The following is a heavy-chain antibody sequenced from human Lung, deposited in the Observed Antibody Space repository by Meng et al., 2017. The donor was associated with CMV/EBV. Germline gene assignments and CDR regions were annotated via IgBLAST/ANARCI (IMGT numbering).Heavy chain of an antibody. CDR1: GGSLSGHS. D-gene: IGHD2-2*01. Sequence: LXCAVYGGSLSGHSWSWIRQPPGQGLEWIGDIYQRGSPNYNSSVKSRVTISLDTSRNQFSLNLKSLTAADGAVYFCARGLGYCNSATCYSYFYYAMDVWXQGNXVTVSS. CDR2: IYQRGSP. CDR3: ARGLGYCNSATCYSYFYYAMDV. J-gene: IGHJ6*02. V-gene: IGHV4-34*01.